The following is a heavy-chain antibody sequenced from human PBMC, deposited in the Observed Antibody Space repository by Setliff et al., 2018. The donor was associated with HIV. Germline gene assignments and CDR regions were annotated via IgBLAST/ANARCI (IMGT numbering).Heavy chain of an antibody. J-gene: IGHJ5*02. V-gene: IGHV1-2*06. D-gene: IGHD5-12*01. CDR3: ARAHFLVAMTRNWFDP. Sequence: AASVKVSCKASGYTFTGDAIDWVRQAPGQGLEWIGRINPKSGVADYLKKFQGRVTMTTDTSTNTAHMELIRPRFDDTAVYYCARAHFLVAMTRNWFDPWGQGTLVTVSS. CDR2: INPKSGVA. CDR1: GYTFTGDA.